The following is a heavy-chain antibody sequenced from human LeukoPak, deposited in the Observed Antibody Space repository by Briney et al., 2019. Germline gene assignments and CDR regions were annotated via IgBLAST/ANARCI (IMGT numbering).Heavy chain of an antibody. CDR1: GYTFTSYG. D-gene: IGHD2-2*01. V-gene: IGHV1-18*01. J-gene: IGHJ4*02. CDR3: ATGGYCSSTSCYLDY. Sequence: ASVKVSCKASGYTFTSYGISWVRQAPGQGLEWMGWISAYNGNTNYAQKLQGRVTMTTDTSTSTAYMELRRLRSDDTAVYYCATGGYCSSTSCYLDYWGQGTLVTVSS. CDR2: ISAYNGNT.